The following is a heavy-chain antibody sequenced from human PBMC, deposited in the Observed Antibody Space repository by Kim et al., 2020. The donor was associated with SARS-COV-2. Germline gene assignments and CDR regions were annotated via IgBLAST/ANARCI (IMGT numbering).Heavy chain of an antibody. D-gene: IGHD3-10*01. CDR3: ARGRADASGAFDA. J-gene: IGHJ3*01. Sequence: GGSLRLSCAASGFTFASYGMPWVRQAPGKGLEWVADISYDGSNKYYLDSVKGRFTISRDNSKNTLYLQMNSLSAEDTAVYYCARGRADASGAFDAWGQGAMVTVSS. CDR1: GFTFASYG. CDR2: ISYDGSNK. V-gene: IGHV3-33*05.